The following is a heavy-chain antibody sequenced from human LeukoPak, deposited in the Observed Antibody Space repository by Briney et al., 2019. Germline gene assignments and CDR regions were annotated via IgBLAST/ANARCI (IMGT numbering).Heavy chain of an antibody. J-gene: IGHJ4*02. Sequence: PGGSLRLSCAASGFTFSSYSMNWVRQAPGKGLEWVSYISSSSTIYYADSVKGRFTISRDNAKNSLYLQMNSLRAEDTAVYYCARAWFGSDYWGQGTLVTVSS. CDR2: ISSSSTI. D-gene: IGHD3-10*01. V-gene: IGHV3-48*01. CDR3: ARAWFGSDY. CDR1: GFTFSSYS.